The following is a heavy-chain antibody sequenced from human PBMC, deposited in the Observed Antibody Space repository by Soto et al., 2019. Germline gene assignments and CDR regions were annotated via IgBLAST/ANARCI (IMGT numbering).Heavy chain of an antibody. CDR2: ISPMFGAA. Sequence: QVQVVQSGAEMKKPGSSVKVSCQSSGGTFNTYAMNWVRQAHGQGPEWMGDISPMFGAANYAPKFQGRVTITADESTGTSYMQLSSLTSEDTALYFCAREVQVHTPAFVYWGHGTLVTV. D-gene: IGHD3-10*01. CDR1: GGTFNTYA. CDR3: AREVQVHTPAFVY. V-gene: IGHV1-69*19. J-gene: IGHJ4*01.